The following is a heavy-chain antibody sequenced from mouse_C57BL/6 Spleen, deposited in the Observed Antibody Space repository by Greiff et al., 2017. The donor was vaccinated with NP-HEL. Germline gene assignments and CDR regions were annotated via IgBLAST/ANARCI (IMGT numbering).Heavy chain of an antibody. CDR1: GYTFTSYW. CDR2: INPSNGGT. J-gene: IGHJ4*01. CDR3: AREGTTVVGPYYAMDY. D-gene: IGHD1-1*01. Sequence: QVQLQQPGTELVKPGASVKLSCKASGYTFTSYWMHWVKPRPGQGLEWIGNINPSNGGTTYNEKFKSKATLTVDKSSSTAYMQLSSLTSEDSAVYYCAREGTTVVGPYYAMDYWGQGTSVTVSS. V-gene: IGHV1-53*01.